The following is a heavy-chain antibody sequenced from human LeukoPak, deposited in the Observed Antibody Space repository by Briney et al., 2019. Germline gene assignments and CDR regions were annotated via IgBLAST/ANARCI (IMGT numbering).Heavy chain of an antibody. V-gene: IGHV4-4*07. J-gene: IGHJ6*03. CDR1: GGSIGIYY. D-gene: IGHD3-10*01. Sequence: SETLSLTCTVSGGSIGIYYWNWIRQPAGKGLEWIGRIFTSGIANYNPSLKSRGTMSVDTSKNQFSLNLSSVTAADRAVYYCAREISGTYYNPLGYMDVWGKGTTVTVSS. CDR3: AREISGTYYNPLGYMDV. CDR2: IFTSGIA.